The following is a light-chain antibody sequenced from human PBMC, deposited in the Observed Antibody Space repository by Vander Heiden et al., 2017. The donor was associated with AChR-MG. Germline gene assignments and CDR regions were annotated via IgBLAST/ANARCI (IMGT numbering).Light chain of an antibody. J-gene: IGKJ1*01. V-gene: IGKV1-8*01. Sequence: IRMTQSPSSFSASTGDRVNITCRASQGISSYLAWYQQKPGKAPKLLIYAASTLQSGVPSRFSGSGSGTDFTLTISCLQSEDFATYYCQQYYSYSWTFGQGTKVEIK. CDR2: AAS. CDR1: QGISSY. CDR3: QQYYSYSWT.